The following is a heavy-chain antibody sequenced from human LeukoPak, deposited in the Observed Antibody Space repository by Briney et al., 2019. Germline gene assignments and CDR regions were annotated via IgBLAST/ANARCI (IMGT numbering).Heavy chain of an antibody. CDR2: MNPNSGNT. CDR1: GYTFTSYD. CDR3: AIVRRVSAGWFGELLSYYFDY. V-gene: IGHV1-8*01. D-gene: IGHD3-10*01. Sequence: ASVKVSCKASGYTFTSYDINWVRQATGQGLEWMGWMNPNSGNTGYAQKFQGRVTMTRNTSISTAYMELSSLRSEDTAVYYCAIVRRVSAGWFGELLSYYFDYWGQGTLVTVSS. J-gene: IGHJ4*02.